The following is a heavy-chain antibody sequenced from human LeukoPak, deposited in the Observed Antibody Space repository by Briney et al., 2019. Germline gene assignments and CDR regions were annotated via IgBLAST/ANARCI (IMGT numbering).Heavy chain of an antibody. D-gene: IGHD1-26*01. V-gene: IGHV3-11*01. Sequence: GGSLRLSCAASGFTFSDYHMTWLRHAPGKGLEWISYITNSGGTIYYADSVKGRFTISRDNAKNSLSLQMNGLRAEDTAVYYCAREGVKATRGAFDIWGQGTLVTVSS. J-gene: IGHJ3*02. CDR2: ITNSGGTI. CDR1: GFTFSDYH. CDR3: AREGVKATRGAFDI.